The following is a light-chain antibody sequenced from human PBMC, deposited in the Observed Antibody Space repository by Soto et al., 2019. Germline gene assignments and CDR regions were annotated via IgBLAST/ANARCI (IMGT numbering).Light chain of an antibody. CDR1: NSNIGAGYE. J-gene: IGLJ1*01. CDR2: GNI. V-gene: IGLV1-40*01. CDR3: QSYDSSLSVLYV. Sequence: QSALTQPPSVSGAPGQRVIISCTGSNSNIGAGYEVHWFQQLPGTAPKLLIYGNINRPSGVPDRFSGSKFGTSASLAITGLQPEDEADYYCQSYDSSLSVLYVFGTGTKVTV.